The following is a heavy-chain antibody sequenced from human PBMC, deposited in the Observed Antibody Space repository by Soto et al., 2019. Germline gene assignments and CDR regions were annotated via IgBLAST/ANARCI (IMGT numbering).Heavy chain of an antibody. Sequence: QVQLQESGPGLVKPSGTLSLTCAVSGGSISSSNWWSWVRQPPGKGLEWIGEIYHSGSTNYNPSLKSRATISVDKSKNQFSLKLSSVTAADTAVYYCARSTVVTRLLYFDYWGQGTLVTVSS. CDR3: ARSTVVTRLLYFDY. CDR2: IYHSGST. CDR1: GGSISSSNW. D-gene: IGHD4-17*01. V-gene: IGHV4-4*02. J-gene: IGHJ4*02.